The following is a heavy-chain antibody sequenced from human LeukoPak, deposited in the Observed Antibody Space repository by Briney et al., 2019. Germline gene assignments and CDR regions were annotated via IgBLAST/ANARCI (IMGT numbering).Heavy chain of an antibody. Sequence: ASVKVSCKASGFTFTSYDINWVRQTTGQGLEWMGWMNPNNGNTGYAQKFQGRVTMTRDTSTSTAYMELRSLRSEDTAMYYCVRDGEGVAISVNYWFDPWGQGTLVTVSS. V-gene: IGHV1-8*01. CDR1: GFTFTSYD. CDR3: VRDGEGVAISVNYWFDP. CDR2: MNPNNGNT. J-gene: IGHJ5*02. D-gene: IGHD3-10*01.